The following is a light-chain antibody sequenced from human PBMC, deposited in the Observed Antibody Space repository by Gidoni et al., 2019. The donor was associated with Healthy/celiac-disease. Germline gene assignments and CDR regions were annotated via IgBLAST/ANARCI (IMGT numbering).Light chain of an antibody. Sequence: EIVLTQSPATLSLSPGERATLSCGASQSVSSYLAWYQQKPGQAPRLLIYDASNRATGIPARFSGSGSGTDFTLTISSLEPEDFAVYYCQQRSNWPPLFTFGPGTKVEIK. J-gene: IGKJ3*01. CDR2: DAS. CDR1: QSVSSY. CDR3: QQRSNWPPLFT. V-gene: IGKV3-11*01.